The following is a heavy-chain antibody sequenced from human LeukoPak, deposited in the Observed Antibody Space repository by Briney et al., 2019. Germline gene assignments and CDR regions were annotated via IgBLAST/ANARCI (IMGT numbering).Heavy chain of an antibody. CDR2: IYTSGST. J-gene: IGHJ4*02. Sequence: SETLSLTCTVSGGSISSYYWSWIRQPAGKGLEWIGRIYTSGSTNYNPSLKSRVTMSVDTSKNQFSLKLSSVTAADTAVYYCARHPITMVRFTFDYWGQGTLVTVSS. V-gene: IGHV4-4*07. CDR1: GGSISSYY. CDR3: ARHPITMVRFTFDY. D-gene: IGHD3-10*01.